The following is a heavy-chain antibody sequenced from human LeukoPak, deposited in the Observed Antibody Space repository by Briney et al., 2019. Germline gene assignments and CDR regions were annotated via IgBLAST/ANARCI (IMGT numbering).Heavy chain of an antibody. J-gene: IGHJ4*02. CDR1: GFTFSSYG. Sequence: GGSLRLSCAASGFTFSSYGMHWVRQAPGKGLEWVAVIWYDGSNKYYADSVKGRFTISRDNSKNTLYLQVNSLRAEDTAVYYCARDYDSSGYYLFDYWGQGTLVTVSS. D-gene: IGHD3-22*01. CDR3: ARDYDSSGYYLFDY. V-gene: IGHV3-33*01. CDR2: IWYDGSNK.